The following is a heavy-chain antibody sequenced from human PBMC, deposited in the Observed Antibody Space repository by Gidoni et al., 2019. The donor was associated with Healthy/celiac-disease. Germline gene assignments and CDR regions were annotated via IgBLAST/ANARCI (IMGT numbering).Heavy chain of an antibody. Sequence: QWQLVQSGAELKKTGASVKVACKASGYTFTSDDLNGVRQATGQGIAWMGWVNPNSGNTGYAQKFQGRVSMARNTSISTAYMELSSLRSEDTAVYYCARGRNYYDFWSGYYKYWGQGTLVTVSS. CDR3: ARGRNYYDFWSGYYKY. D-gene: IGHD3-3*01. V-gene: IGHV1-8*01. J-gene: IGHJ4*02. CDR2: VNPNSGNT. CDR1: GYTFTSDD.